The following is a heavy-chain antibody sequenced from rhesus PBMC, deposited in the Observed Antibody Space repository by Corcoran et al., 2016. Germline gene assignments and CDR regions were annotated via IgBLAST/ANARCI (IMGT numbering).Heavy chain of an antibody. J-gene: IGHJ4*01. CDR1: GASISHNW. Sequence: QVQLQESGPGLVKPSETLSLTCGVSGASISHNWWSWIRQAPGGGREWLGEINENGDKTYYNPSLKSRVTISKDTSTNQFSLKLNSLTAADTAVYFCARDVAGESTAWYFFDYWGQGVLVTVSS. CDR3: ARDVAGESTAWYFFDY. D-gene: IGHD6-31*01. CDR2: INENGDKT. V-gene: IGHV4-80*01.